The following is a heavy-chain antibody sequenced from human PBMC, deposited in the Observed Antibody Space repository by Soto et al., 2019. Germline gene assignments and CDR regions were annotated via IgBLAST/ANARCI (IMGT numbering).Heavy chain of an antibody. CDR2: IIPIFGPA. CDR1: GGTFSSHS. Sequence: GASVKVSCKSSGGTFSSHSINWVRQAPGQGLEWMGGIIPIFGPANFAKKFQGRVTITADESTTPAYMELSRLTSEDTAVYYCATGSFTSTGGRIGYHYNAMDVWGQGTTVTAP. D-gene: IGHD1-1*01. V-gene: IGHV1-69*13. CDR3: ATGSFTSTGGRIGYHYNAMDV. J-gene: IGHJ6*02.